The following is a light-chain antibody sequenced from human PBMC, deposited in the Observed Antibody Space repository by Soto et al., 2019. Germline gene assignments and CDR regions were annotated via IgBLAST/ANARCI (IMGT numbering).Light chain of an antibody. Sequence: QSVLTQPASVSGSPGQSITVSCTGTSSDIGGYNYVSWYQQHPGKAPKLMIYEVNNRPSGVSNRFSGSKSGNTASLTISGLQAEDEADYHCSSYTGDSTWVFGGGTKLTVL. CDR2: EVN. CDR1: SSDIGGYNY. V-gene: IGLV2-14*01. J-gene: IGLJ3*02. CDR3: SSYTGDSTWV.